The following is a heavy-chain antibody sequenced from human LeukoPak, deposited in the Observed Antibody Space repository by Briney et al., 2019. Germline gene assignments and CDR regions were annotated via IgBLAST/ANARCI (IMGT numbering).Heavy chain of an antibody. CDR3: ARVTGYMIEDYFDY. D-gene: IGHD3-22*01. J-gene: IGHJ4*02. CDR2: IHTSGST. V-gene: IGHV4-4*07. CDR1: GGSISSYY. Sequence: PSETLSLTCTFSGGSISSYYWSWIRQPAGKGLEWIGRIHTSGSTNYNPSLKSRVTISVDTSKNQFSLRLGSVTAADTAVYYCARVTGYMIEDYFDYWGQGTLVTVSS.